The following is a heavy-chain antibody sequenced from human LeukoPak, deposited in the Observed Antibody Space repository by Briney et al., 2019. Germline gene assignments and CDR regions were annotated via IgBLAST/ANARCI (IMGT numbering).Heavy chain of an antibody. D-gene: IGHD2-2*01. CDR2: ISRDSANI. CDR3: ARDFCTGCNYYFYGMDV. Sequence: PGRSLRLSCTASGFALDDYVMPWVRQTPGGGLEGVSGISRDSANIGYADAVKGRFTFSRDNDKNSLYLQMNSLTTEDTALYYCARDFCTGCNYYFYGMDVWGRGTTVTVSS. CDR1: GFALDDYV. J-gene: IGHJ6*02. V-gene: IGHV3-9*01.